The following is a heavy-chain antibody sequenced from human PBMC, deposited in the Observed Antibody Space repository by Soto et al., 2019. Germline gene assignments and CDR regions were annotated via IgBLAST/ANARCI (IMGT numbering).Heavy chain of an antibody. Sequence: QVQLQESGPGLVKPSETLSLTCTVSGGSISSYYWSWIRQPPGKGLEWIGYIYYSGSTNYNPSLKSRDTISVDTSKNQSSLKLSSVTAADTAVYYCARDVTSGYYGMDVWGQGTTVTVSS. CDR2: IYYSGST. J-gene: IGHJ6*02. CDR1: GGSISSYY. V-gene: IGHV4-59*01. CDR3: ARDVTSGYYGMDV. D-gene: IGHD3-10*01.